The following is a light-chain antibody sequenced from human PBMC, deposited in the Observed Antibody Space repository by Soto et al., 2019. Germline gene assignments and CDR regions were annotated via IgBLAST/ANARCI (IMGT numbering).Light chain of an antibody. CDR3: QQYGSSGT. Sequence: ERVMTQSPATLSVAPGEIATFSCRASQSVSSNLAWYQQKPGQAPRLLIYGASTRATGIPARFSVSGSGTEFTVTISRLEPEDFAVYYCQQYGSSGTFGPGTKVDIK. CDR2: GAS. J-gene: IGKJ1*01. CDR1: QSVSSN. V-gene: IGKV3-15*01.